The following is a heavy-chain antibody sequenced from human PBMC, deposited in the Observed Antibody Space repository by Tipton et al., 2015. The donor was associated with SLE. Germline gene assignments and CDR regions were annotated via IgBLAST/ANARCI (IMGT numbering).Heavy chain of an antibody. Sequence: TLSLTCTVSGDSISGHYRSWIRQPPGKGLEWIGYIYDSGSTSYNPSLKSRVTISEDTSKQQFSLKLSSLTAADTAVYYCARVAAATGRGNYFYYYMDVWGKGTTVTVSS. CDR2: IYDSGST. CDR3: ARVAAATGRGNYFYYYMDV. D-gene: IGHD6-13*01. J-gene: IGHJ6*03. CDR1: GDSISGHY. V-gene: IGHV4-59*08.